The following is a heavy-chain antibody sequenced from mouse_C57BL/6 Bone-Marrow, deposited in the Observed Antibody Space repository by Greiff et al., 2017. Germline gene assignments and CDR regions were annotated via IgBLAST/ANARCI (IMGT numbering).Heavy chain of an antibody. CDR2: IDPSDSYT. CDR1: GYTFTSYW. D-gene: IGHD1-1*01. V-gene: IGHV1-69*01. Sequence: VQLQQPGAELVMPGASVKLSCKASGYTFTSYWMHWVKQRPGQGLEWIGEIDPSDSYTNYNQKFKGKSTLTVDKSSSTAYMQLSSLTSEDSAVYCCARGYYGFAYWGQGTLVTVSA. J-gene: IGHJ3*01. CDR3: ARGYYGFAY.